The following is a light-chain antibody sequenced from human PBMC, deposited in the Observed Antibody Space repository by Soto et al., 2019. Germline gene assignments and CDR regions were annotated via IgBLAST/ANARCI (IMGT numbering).Light chain of an antibody. CDR3: MQSTHWPRT. CDR2: RVS. V-gene: IGKV2-30*01. Sequence: DVVMTQSPLSLPVTLGQPASISCRSSQSLVYSDGNTYLNWFQQRPCQSPRRLIYRVSNRDSGVPDRFSGSGSGTDFTLKISRVEAEDVGLYYCMQSTHWPRTFGQGTKVEI. J-gene: IGKJ1*01. CDR1: QSLVYSDGNTY.